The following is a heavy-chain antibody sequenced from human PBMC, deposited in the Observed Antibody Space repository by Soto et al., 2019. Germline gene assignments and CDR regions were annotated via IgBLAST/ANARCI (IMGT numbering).Heavy chain of an antibody. V-gene: IGHV4-31*03. J-gene: IGHJ4*02. CDR2: IYYSGST. CDR3: ARGYRQSGYSSSWVFDY. D-gene: IGHD6-13*01. Sequence: QVQLQESGPGLVKPSQTLSLTCTVSGGSISSGGYYWNWIRQHPGKGLEWLGYIYYSGSTYYNPSLRSRVTISADTSENQFSLKLSSVTAADTAVYFGARGYRQSGYSSSWVFDYWGQGTLVNVSS. CDR1: GGSISSGGYY.